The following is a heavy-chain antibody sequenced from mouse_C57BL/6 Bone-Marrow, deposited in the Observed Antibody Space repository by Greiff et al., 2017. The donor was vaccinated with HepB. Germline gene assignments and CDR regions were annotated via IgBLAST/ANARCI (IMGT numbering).Heavy chain of an antibody. Sequence: EVMLVESEGGLVQPGSSMKLSCTASGFTFSDYYMAWVRQVPEKGLEWVANINYDGSSTYYLDSLKSRFIISRDNAKNILYLQMSSLKSEDTATYYCARDRGYGSSLWYFDVWGTGTTVTVSS. CDR2: INYDGSST. J-gene: IGHJ1*03. D-gene: IGHD1-1*01. CDR3: ARDRGYGSSLWYFDV. CDR1: GFTFSDYY. V-gene: IGHV5-16*01.